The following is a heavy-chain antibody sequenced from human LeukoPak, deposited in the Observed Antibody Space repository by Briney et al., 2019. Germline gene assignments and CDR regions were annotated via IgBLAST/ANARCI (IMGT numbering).Heavy chain of an antibody. Sequence: NPSETLSLTCAVYGGSFSGYYWSWIRQPPGKGLEWIGEINHSGSTNYNPSLKSRVTISVDTSKNQFSLKQSSVTAADTAVYCCARGIGFGYSSSWRNWFDPWGQGTLVTVSS. D-gene: IGHD6-13*01. V-gene: IGHV4-34*01. CDR1: GGSFSGYY. CDR2: INHSGST. CDR3: ARGIGFGYSSSWRNWFDP. J-gene: IGHJ5*02.